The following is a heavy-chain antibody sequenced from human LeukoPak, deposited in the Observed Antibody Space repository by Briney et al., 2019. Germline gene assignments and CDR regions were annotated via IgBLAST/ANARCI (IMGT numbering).Heavy chain of an antibody. Sequence: SETLSLTCTVSGGSISGNYWTWIRQPPGKGLEWIGNIHYSGNTNYNPSLKSRVTISLDTSKSQFSLKLSSVTAADTALYFCASSNLGSLGQFDPWGQGTLVTVSS. D-gene: IGHD3-10*01. CDR2: IHYSGNT. CDR1: GGSISGNY. V-gene: IGHV4-59*01. CDR3: ASSNLGSLGQFDP. J-gene: IGHJ5*02.